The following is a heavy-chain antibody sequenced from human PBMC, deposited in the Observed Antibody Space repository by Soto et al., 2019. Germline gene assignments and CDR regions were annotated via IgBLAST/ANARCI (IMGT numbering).Heavy chain of an antibody. Sequence: HRVLQETSKGLEWVAVISYDGSNKYYADSVKGRFTISRDNSKNTLYLQMNSLRAEDTAVYYCARGHSTGRLYYYYGMDVWGQGTTVHRLL. D-gene: IGHD3-10*01. CDR3: ARGHSTGRLYYYYGMDV. V-gene: IGHV3-30-3*01. J-gene: IGHJ6*02. CDR2: ISYDGSNK.